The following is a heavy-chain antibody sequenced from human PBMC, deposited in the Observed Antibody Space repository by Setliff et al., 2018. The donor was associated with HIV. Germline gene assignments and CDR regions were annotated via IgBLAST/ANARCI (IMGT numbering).Heavy chain of an antibody. V-gene: IGHV4-39*01. J-gene: IGHJ6*03. CDR2: IFHSGNT. D-gene: IGHD1-26*01. Sequence: SETLSLTCTVSGDSMSSDNYFRVWVRQPPGKGLEWMGNIFHSGNTYYSPSLKSRVTMSLDTSMNQFSLKLTSVTAADTALYYCARYRRFADYIDVWGKGTTVTVSS. CDR1: GDSMSSDNYF. CDR3: ARYRRFADYIDV.